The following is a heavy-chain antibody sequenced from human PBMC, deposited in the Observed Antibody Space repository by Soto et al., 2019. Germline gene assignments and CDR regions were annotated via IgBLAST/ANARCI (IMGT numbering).Heavy chain of an antibody. D-gene: IGHD1-26*01. CDR1: GFTFSSYW. CDR3: GRDLRDWDSGSYSYDY. V-gene: IGHV3-7*04. Sequence: EVQLVESGGGLVQPGGSLRLSCAASGFTFSSYWMSWVRQAPGKGLEWVANIKQDGGEKNYVDSVKGRFTISRDNAKKSLYLQMNSLRAKDTAVYYCGRDLRDWDSGSYSYDYWGQGTLVTVSS. J-gene: IGHJ4*02. CDR2: IKQDGGEK.